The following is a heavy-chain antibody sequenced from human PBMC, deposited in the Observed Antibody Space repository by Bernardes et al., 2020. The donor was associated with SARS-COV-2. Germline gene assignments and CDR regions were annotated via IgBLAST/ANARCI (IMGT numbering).Heavy chain of an antibody. CDR3: ARPGVAPTGTPIRFGHAFDF. V-gene: IGHV3-74*03. Sequence: GGSLRLSCEASGFTFSSSWMHWVRQAPGKGLVWVSRINNDGSDIKYADSVKGRFTISRDNAKNTVYLQMNSLRVEDTAVYYCARPGVAPTGTPIRFGHAFDFWGPGTMVTVSS. CDR1: GFTFSSSW. J-gene: IGHJ3*01. D-gene: IGHD6-13*01. CDR2: INNDGSDI.